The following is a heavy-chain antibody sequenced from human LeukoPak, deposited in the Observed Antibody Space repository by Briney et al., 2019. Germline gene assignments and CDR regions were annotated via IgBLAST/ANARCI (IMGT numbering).Heavy chain of an antibody. CDR3: ARGIDSGAYRIFDY. Sequence: GGSLRLSCAASGFTFSSYSMNWVRQAPGKGLEWVSYISSSYSTIYYADSVKGRFTISRDNAENSLYLQMNSLRAEDTAVYYCARGIDSGAYRIFDYWGQGTLATVSS. J-gene: IGHJ4*02. CDR2: ISSSYSTI. CDR1: GFTFSSYS. D-gene: IGHD1-26*01. V-gene: IGHV3-48*04.